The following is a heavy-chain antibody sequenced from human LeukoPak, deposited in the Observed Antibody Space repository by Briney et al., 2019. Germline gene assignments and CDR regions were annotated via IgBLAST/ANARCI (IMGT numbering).Heavy chain of an antibody. CDR1: GGSISSYY. CDR2: IYTSGST. V-gene: IGHV4-4*07. J-gene: IGHJ6*03. D-gene: IGHD6-13*01. CDR3: ARERRAGTGDYYYYYMDV. Sequence: SETLSLTCTVSGGSISSYYWSWIRQPAGKGLEWIGRIYTSGSTNYNPSLKSRVTMSVDTSKNQFSLKLSSVTAADTAVYYCARERRAGTGDYYYYYMDVWGKGTTVTISS.